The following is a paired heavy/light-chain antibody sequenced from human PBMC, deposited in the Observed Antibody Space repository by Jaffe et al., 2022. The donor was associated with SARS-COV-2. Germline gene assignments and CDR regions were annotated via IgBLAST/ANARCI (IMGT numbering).Heavy chain of an antibody. CDR3: ARGPIPGATFYFDP. J-gene: IGHJ5*02. CDR1: GFSLRKFA. CDR2: MSDGGNNI. Sequence: EVQLLESGGDLVQPGGSLRLSCLGSGFSLRKFAINWVRQAPGKGLEWVSLMSDGGNNISYADSVKGRFSISSDNSKNMVFLQMTSLRADDTAVYYCARGPIPGATFYFDPWGQGTLVTVSS. V-gene: IGHV3-23*01. D-gene: IGHD1-26*01.
Light chain of an antibody. V-gene: IGLV1-51*01. CDR2: DNN. Sequence: QSVLTQPPSVSAAPGQKVTISCSGSTSNIGNNCVSWYQQLPGTAPKLLLYDNNMRPSGIPDRFSGSKSGTSATLGITGLQTGDEADYYCGTWDNRSSVFVFGGGTQLTVL. J-gene: IGLJ7*01. CDR1: TSNIGNNC. CDR3: GTWDNRSSVFV.